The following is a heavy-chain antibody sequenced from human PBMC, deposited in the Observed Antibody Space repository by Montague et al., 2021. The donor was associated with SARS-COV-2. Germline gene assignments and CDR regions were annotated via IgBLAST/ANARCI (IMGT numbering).Heavy chain of an antibody. Sequence: SETLSLTCVVSGDSISTDNWWTWVRLPPGKGLEWVGEIYHTGSTNYNPSLKSRVTISVDTSKNQFSLKLGSVTAADTAVYYCARVRYYGSGTSLGMDVWGQGTTVTVSS. J-gene: IGHJ6*02. V-gene: IGHV4-4*02. CDR2: IYHTGST. CDR3: ARVRYYGSGTSLGMDV. D-gene: IGHD3-10*01. CDR1: GDSISTDNW.